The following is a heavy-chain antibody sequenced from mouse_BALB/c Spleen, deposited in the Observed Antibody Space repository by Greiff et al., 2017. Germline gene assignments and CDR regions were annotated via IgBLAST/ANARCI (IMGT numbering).Heavy chain of an antibody. J-gene: IGHJ2*01. V-gene: IGHV1-7*01. CDR1: GYTFTSYW. D-gene: IGHD4-1*01. Sequence: VQLQQSGAELAKPGASVKMSCKASGYTFTSYWMHWVKQRPGQGLEWIGYINPSTGYTEYNQKFKDKATLTADKSSSTAYMQLSSLTSEDSAVYYCARSNWEDYWGQGTTLTVSS. CDR3: ARSNWEDY. CDR2: INPSTGYT.